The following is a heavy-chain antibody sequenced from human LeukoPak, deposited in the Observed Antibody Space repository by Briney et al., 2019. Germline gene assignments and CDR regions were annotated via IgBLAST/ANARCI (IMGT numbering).Heavy chain of an antibody. CDR1: GFTFSNYA. CDR2: ISDSGST. V-gene: IGHV3-23*01. J-gene: IGHJ4*02. CDR3: AKTLGYNYGYVES. Sequence: TGGSLRLSCAASGFTFSNYAMTWVRQAPGKGLEWVSTISDSGSTFYADSVKGRFTISRDNPKNTLFLQMNGLRADDTAVYYCAKTLGYNYGYVESWGQGTLVTVSS. D-gene: IGHD5-18*01.